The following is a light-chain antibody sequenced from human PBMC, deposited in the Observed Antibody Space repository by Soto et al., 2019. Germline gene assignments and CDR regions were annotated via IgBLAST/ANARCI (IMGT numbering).Light chain of an antibody. CDR2: SAS. Sequence: DIPMTQSPSSLSAYVGASDSITCRASQSISISLNWYQQKPGKAPKLLIYSASNLQSGVPSRFSGSGSGTDFTLTISSMQPEDVATYYCQQSYSTPATFGAGTKVEIK. V-gene: IGKV1-39*01. CDR1: QSISIS. J-gene: IGKJ3*01. CDR3: QQSYSTPAT.